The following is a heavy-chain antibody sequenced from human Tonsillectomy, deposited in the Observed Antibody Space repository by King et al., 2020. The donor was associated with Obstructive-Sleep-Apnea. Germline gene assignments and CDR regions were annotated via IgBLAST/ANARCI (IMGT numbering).Heavy chain of an antibody. D-gene: IGHD6-19*01. J-gene: IGHJ4*02. Sequence: VQLVESGGGVVQPGGSLRLSCAASGFTFSSYGMHWVRQAPGKGLEWVAFIRYDGSNKYYADSVKGRFTISRDNSKTTLYLQMNSLRGEDTAIYYCAKGRRGSGWHNYFDFWGQGTLVTVSS. V-gene: IGHV3-30*02. CDR1: GFTFSSYG. CDR3: AKGRRGSGWHNYFDF. CDR2: IRYDGSNK.